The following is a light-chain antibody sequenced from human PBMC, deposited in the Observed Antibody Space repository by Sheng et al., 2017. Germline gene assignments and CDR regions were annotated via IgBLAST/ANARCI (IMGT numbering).Light chain of an antibody. CDR3: QQRSNWPLT. J-gene: IGKJ4*01. V-gene: IGKV3D-20*02. CDR1: QSIISNF. CDR2: GAS. Sequence: EIVLTQSPGTLSLSPGERATLSCRSSQSIISNFLAWYQHKPGQPPRLLIYGASSRATGIPDRFSGSGSGTDFTLTISRLDPEDFAVYYCQQRSNWPLTFGGGARVEIK.